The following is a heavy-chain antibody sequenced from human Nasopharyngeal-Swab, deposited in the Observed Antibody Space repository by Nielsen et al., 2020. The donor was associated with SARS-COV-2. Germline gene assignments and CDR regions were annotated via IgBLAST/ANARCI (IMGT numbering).Heavy chain of an antibody. CDR1: GFTFSTYD. CDR3: AKDRGLGGYGGVLDY. J-gene: IGHJ4*02. D-gene: IGHD5-12*01. V-gene: IGHV3-23*01. CDR2: ISGSGEST. Sequence: GESLKISCAASGFTFSTYDMSWVRQAPGKGLEWVSGISGSGESTHYADSVKGRFTISRDNSKNTLYLQMNSLRAEDTAVYYCAKDRGLGGYGGVLDYWGQGTLVTVSS.